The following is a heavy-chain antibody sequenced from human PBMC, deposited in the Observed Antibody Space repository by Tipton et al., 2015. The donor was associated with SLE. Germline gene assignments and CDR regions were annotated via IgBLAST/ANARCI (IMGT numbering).Heavy chain of an antibody. J-gene: IGHJ3*02. Sequence: LRLSCAVSSYSISSVYYWGWIWQPPGKGLEWIGSIYHSGSTYYNPSLKSRVTISVDTSKNQFSLKLGSVTAADTAVYYCARDGGGSGSYSDAFDIWGQGTMVTVSS. CDR2: IYHSGST. CDR3: ARDGGGSGSYSDAFDI. D-gene: IGHD1-26*01. V-gene: IGHV4-38-2*02. CDR1: SYSISSVYY.